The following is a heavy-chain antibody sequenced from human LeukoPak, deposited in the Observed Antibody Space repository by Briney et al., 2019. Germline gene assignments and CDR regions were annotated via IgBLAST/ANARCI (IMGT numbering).Heavy chain of an antibody. CDR3: ARGVVVVPNAFDI. D-gene: IGHD2-2*01. CDR1: GYTLTELS. Sequence: ASVKVSCKVSGYTLTELSMRWVRQAPGKGLEWMGGMIPIFGTANYAQKFQGRVTITTDESTSTAYMELSSLRSEDTAVYYCARGVVVVPNAFDIWGQGTMVTVSS. J-gene: IGHJ3*02. CDR2: MIPIFGTA. V-gene: IGHV1-69*05.